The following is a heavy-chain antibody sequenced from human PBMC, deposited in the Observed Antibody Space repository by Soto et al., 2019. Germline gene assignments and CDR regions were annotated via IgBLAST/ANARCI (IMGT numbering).Heavy chain of an antibody. Sequence: RASVKVSCKASGYTFTGYYMHWVRQAPGQGLEWMGWINPNSGGTNYAQKFQGWVTMTRDTSISTAYMELSRLRSDDTAVYYCAREVVVGYYYYGMDVWGQGTTVTVSS. J-gene: IGHJ6*02. V-gene: IGHV1-2*04. CDR1: GYTFTGYY. D-gene: IGHD2-2*01. CDR2: INPNSGGT. CDR3: AREVVVGYYYYGMDV.